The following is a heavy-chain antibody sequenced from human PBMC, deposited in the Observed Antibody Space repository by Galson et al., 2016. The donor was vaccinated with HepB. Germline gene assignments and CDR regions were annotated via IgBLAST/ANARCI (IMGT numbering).Heavy chain of an antibody. CDR2: IKSKTDGGTT. J-gene: IGHJ4*02. V-gene: IGHV3-15*01. D-gene: IGHD3-10*01. Sequence: SLRLSCAASGFTFSNAYMAWVRQAPGKGLEWLGRIKSKTDGGTTAYAAPVKDRFTISRDDSKNMLFLQMNSLKIEDTAVYYCTTGLLWEWKLLQGTYSWGQGTLVTVSS. CDR1: GFTFSNAY. CDR3: TTGLLWEWKLLQGTYS.